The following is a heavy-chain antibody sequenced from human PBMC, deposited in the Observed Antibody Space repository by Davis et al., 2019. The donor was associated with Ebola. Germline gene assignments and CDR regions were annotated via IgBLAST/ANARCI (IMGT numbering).Heavy chain of an antibody. J-gene: IGHJ6*02. Sequence: SLIISCVFLGFPFNPYTLHSVRQPPGKGLEWVSSISSSSSYIYYADSVKGRFTISRNNAKNSLYLQMNSLRAEDTDVYYCARARRGSSGWHGGRYGMDVWGQGTTVTVSS. D-gene: IGHD6-19*01. CDR3: ARARRGSSGWHGGRYGMDV. CDR2: ISSSSSYI. V-gene: IGHV3-21*01. CDR1: GFPFNPYT.